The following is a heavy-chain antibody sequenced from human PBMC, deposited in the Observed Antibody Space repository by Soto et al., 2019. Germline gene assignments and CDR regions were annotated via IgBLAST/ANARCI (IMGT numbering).Heavy chain of an antibody. CDR1: GFTFSNYG. CDR2: ISYDGDNK. J-gene: IGHJ4*02. D-gene: IGHD4-17*01. V-gene: IGHV3-30*18. Sequence: LRLSCAASGFTFSNYGMHWVRQSPCKGLEWVALISYDGDNKYYADSVKGRFTISRDNSKNTLYLQMNSLRAEDTAVYYCAKDPAVTMRPDYYFDSWGQGTLVTVSS. CDR3: AKDPAVTMRPDYYFDS.